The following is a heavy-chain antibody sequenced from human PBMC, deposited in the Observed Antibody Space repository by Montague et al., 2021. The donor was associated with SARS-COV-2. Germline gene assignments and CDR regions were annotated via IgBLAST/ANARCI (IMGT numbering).Heavy chain of an antibody. J-gene: IGHJ4*02. V-gene: IGHV4-59*01. CDR2: IYYTGST. CDR3: ARAQTTCVIANYVYYFDY. CDR1: GGSISGYY. Sequence: SETLSLTCTVSGGSISGYYWTWMRQPPGKGLEWIGHIYYTGSTKYNPSLKSRVTISIDTPKNQFSLKLRSVTAADTAVYFCARAQTTCVIANYVYYFDYWGQGALVAVSS. D-gene: IGHD1-7*01.